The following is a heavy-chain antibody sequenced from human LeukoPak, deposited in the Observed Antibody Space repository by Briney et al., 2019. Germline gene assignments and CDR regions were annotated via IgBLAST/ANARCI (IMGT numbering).Heavy chain of an antibody. D-gene: IGHD4-23*01. CDR3: ARYLDYGGNSRVFQH. J-gene: IGHJ1*01. V-gene: IGHV4-34*01. CDR2: INHGGST. Sequence: SETLSLTCAVYGGSLSAYYWTWIRQPPGKGLEWIGEINHGGSTNYNPSLKSRVTISIDTSKNQFSLKLSSVTAADTAFYYCARYLDYGGNSRVFQHWSQGTLVTVSS. CDR1: GGSLSAYY.